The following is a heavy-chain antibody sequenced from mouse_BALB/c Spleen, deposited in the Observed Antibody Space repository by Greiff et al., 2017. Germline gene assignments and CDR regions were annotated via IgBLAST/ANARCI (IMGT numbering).Heavy chain of an antibody. CDR2: ISSGGSYT. D-gene: IGHD1-1*01. J-gene: IGHJ2*01. Sequence: DVMLVESGGGLVKPGGSLKLSCAASGFTFSSYTMSWVRQTPEKRLEWVATISSGGSYTYYPNSVKGRFTISRDNAKNTLYLQMSSLKSEDTAMYYCTRDPVVANRGVYFDYWGQGTTLTVSS. CDR1: GFTFSSYT. CDR3: TRDPVVANRGVYFDY. V-gene: IGHV5-6-4*01.